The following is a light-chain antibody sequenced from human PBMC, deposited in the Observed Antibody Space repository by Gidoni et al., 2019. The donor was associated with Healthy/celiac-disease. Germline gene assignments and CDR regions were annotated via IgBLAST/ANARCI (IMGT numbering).Light chain of an antibody. Sequence: DIQMTQCPSSLSASVGDRVTITCRASQSIISDLNWYKQKPGKAPKLLIYAASSLQRGGPSRFSGSGSETDFTLTISSLQPEDFATYYCQQSYSTPFTFGPGTKVDIK. V-gene: IGKV1-39*01. CDR1: QSIISD. CDR3: QQSYSTPFT. CDR2: AAS. J-gene: IGKJ3*01.